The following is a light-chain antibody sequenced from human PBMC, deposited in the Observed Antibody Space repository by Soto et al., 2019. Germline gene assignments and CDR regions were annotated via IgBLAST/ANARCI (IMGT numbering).Light chain of an antibody. CDR3: QQYGSSPRT. V-gene: IGKV3-20*01. CDR1: QSVSSSY. Sequence: IVLTQSPGTLSLSPGERATLSCRASQSVSSSYLAWYQQKPGQAPMLLIYGASSRATGIPDRFSGSGSGTDFTLTIRRLEPEDFAVYYCQQYGSSPRTFGQGTKVEIK. J-gene: IGKJ1*01. CDR2: GAS.